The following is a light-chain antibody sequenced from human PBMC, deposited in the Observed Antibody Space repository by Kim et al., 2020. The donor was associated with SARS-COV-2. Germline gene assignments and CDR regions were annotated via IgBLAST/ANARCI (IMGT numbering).Light chain of an antibody. Sequence: GHTITVSCTGTVSAVGGYNYVSWYQQHPGKAPKLMIYDVSKRPSGVSNRFSGSKSGNTASLTISGLQAEDEADYYCSSYTSSSPLVFGGGTQLTVL. CDR1: VSAVGGYNY. J-gene: IGLJ2*01. CDR2: DVS. V-gene: IGLV2-14*04. CDR3: SSYTSSSPLV.